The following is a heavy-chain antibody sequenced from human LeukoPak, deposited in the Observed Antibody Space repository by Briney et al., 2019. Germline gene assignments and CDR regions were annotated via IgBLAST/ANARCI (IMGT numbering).Heavy chain of an antibody. CDR2: IIPIFGTA. Sequence: SVKVSCKASGGAFSSYAISWVRQAPGQGLEWMGGIIPIFGTANYAQKFQGRVTITADESTSTAYMELSSLRSEDTAVYYCAKDVGKWESLHFFDYWGQGTLVTVSS. V-gene: IGHV1-69*13. J-gene: IGHJ4*02. CDR3: AKDVGKWESLHFFDY. D-gene: IGHD1-26*01. CDR1: GGAFSSYA.